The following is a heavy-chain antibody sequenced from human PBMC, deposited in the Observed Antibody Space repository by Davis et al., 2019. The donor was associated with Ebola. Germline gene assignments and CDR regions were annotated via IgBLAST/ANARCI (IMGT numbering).Heavy chain of an antibody. CDR1: GGSISSYY. CDR2: IYYSGST. CDR3: ARETYYYYGMDV. V-gene: IGHV4-59*01. Sequence: GSLRLSCTVSGGSISSYYWSWIRKPPGKGLEWIGYIYYSGSTNYNPSLKSRVTISVDTSKNQFSLKLSSVTAADTAVYYCARETYYYYGMDVWGQGTTVTVSS. J-gene: IGHJ6*02.